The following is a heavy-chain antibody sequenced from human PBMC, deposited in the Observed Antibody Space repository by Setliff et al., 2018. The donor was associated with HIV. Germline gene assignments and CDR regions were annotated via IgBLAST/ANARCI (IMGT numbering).Heavy chain of an antibody. V-gene: IGHV4-38-2*01. J-gene: IGHJ3*01. CDR1: GDSFKSGYY. CDR3: ARAKTTGSFFDKIHAAFNV. CDR2: AFYRGGA. D-gene: IGHD4-17*01. Sequence: SETLSLTCAAFGDSFKSGYYWGWVRQPPRKTLQWLGSAFYRGGAYYNPSLKTRLTMSLDTSKNQFSLNLTSVTAADTAVYFCARAKTTGSFFDKIHAAFNVWGPGTLVTVSS.